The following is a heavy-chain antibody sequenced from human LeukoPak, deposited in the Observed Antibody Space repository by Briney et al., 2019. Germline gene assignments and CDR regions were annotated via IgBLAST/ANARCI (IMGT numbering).Heavy chain of an antibody. CDR2: ISYDGSNK. J-gene: IGHJ6*03. V-gene: IGHV3-30*04. CDR1: GFTFSSYA. CDR3: AKRYYYMDV. Sequence: PGGSLRLSCAASGFTFSSYAMHWVRQAPGKGLEWVAVISYDGSNKYYADSVKGRFTISRDNSKNTLYLQMNGLRAEDTAVYYCAKRYYYMDVWGKGTTVTVSS.